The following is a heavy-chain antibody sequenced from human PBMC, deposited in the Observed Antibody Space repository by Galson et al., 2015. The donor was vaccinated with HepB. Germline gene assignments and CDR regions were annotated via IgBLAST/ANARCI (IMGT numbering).Heavy chain of an antibody. D-gene: IGHD3-3*01. CDR2: MNPNSTYT. Sequence: SVKVSCKASGYNFISHEINWVRQATGQGLEWMGWMNPNSTYTGYPQRFQGRVTLTKDTSISTAYLELSSLRSEDTAVYYCATSGVAGVGINAFDIWGQGTMLTVSS. V-gene: IGHV1-8*01. J-gene: IGHJ3*02. CDR1: GYNFISHE. CDR3: ATSGVAGVGINAFDI.